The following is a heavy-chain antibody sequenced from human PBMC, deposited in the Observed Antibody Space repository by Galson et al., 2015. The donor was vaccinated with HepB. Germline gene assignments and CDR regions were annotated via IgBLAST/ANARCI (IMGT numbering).Heavy chain of an antibody. CDR1: GFTFSSYW. CDR2: IKQDGSEK. V-gene: IGHV3-7*01. Sequence: SLRLSCAASGFTFSSYWMSWVRQAPGKGLEWVANIKQDGSEKYYVDSVKGRFTISRDNAKNSLYLQMNSLRAEDTAVYYCARNRLPDYAYDMDVWGQGTTVTV. CDR3: ARNRLPDYAYDMDV. D-gene: IGHD1-14*01. J-gene: IGHJ6*02.